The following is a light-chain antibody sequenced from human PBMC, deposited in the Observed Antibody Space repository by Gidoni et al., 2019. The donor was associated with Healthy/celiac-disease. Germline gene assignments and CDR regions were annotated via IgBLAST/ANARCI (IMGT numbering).Light chain of an antibody. J-gene: IGKJ4*01. CDR3: QQYDNLPPALT. V-gene: IGKV1-33*01. CDR1: QDISNY. CDR2: DAS. Sequence: IQMTQSPSSLPASVGDRVTITCQASQDISNYLNWYQQKPGKAPKLLIYDASNLETGVPSRFSGSGSGTDFTFTISSLQPEDIATYYCQQYDNLPPALTFGGGTKVEIK.